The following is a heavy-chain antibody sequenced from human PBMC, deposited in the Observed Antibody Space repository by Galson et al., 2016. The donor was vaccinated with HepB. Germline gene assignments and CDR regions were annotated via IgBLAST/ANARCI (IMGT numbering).Heavy chain of an antibody. V-gene: IGHV3-23*01. Sequence: SLRLSCAGTGFTFSTYAMSWVRQAPGKRLEWVSSISGSGDTKFYADSVKGRFSISRDNSKNTLYLQMSSLTAEDTAVYYCAKWSDAAATYWGQGALVTASA. CDR1: GFTFSTYA. CDR2: ISGSGDTK. D-gene: IGHD6-13*01. J-gene: IGHJ4*02. CDR3: AKWSDAAATY.